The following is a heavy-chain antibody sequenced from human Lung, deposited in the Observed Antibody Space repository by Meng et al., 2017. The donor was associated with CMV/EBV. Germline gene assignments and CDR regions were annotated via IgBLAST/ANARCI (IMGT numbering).Heavy chain of an antibody. CDR1: GFTFSSYA. V-gene: IGHV3-21*01. CDR2: ISSSSTFK. CDR3: ARGVLGTRDYFDS. J-gene: IGHJ4*02. Sequence: GGSXRLXCAASGFTFSSYAMNWVRQAPGKGLEWVSSISSSSTFKHYADSMEGRFTISRDNTKNSLYLQMSGLRAEDTALYYYARGVLGTRDYFDSWGKGTTVTVSS. D-gene: IGHD2-8*02.